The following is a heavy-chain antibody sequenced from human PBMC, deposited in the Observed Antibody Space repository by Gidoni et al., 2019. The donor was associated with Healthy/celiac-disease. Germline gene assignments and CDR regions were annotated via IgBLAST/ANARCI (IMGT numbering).Heavy chain of an antibody. CDR2: ISSISSYI. D-gene: IGHD2-21*01. CDR3: ARDLLLSRMDV. V-gene: IGHV3-21*01. CDR1: GFTFSSYS. J-gene: IGHJ6*02. Sequence: EVQLVESGGGLVKPGGSLRLSCAASGFTFSSYSMNWVRQAPGKGLEWVSSISSISSYIYYADSVKGRFTISRDNAKNSLYLQMNSLRAEDTAVYYCARDLLLSRMDVWGQGTTVTVSS.